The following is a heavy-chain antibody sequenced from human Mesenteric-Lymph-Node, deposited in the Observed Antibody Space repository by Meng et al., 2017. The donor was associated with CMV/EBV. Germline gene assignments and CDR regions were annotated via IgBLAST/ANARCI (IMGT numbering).Heavy chain of an antibody. D-gene: IGHD6-13*01. CDR2: IKEDGSGK. Sequence: GGSLRLSCAASGLTFRSYWMTWVRQAPGKGLEWVANIKEDGSGKYYVDSVKGRFTISRDNAKNSLYLQMNSLRAEDTAVYYCARVLVAAAGNGMDVWGQGTTVTVSS. J-gene: IGHJ6*02. CDR3: ARVLVAAAGNGMDV. V-gene: IGHV3-7*01. CDR1: GLTFRSYW.